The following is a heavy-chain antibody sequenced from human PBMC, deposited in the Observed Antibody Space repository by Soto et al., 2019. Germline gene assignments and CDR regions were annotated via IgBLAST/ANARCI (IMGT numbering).Heavy chain of an antibody. CDR1: CGSIISGDYY. D-gene: IGHD3-10*01. CDR2: IYYSGST. V-gene: IGHV4-30-4*01. CDR3: ARSGRWLQSYYFDY. Sequence: PSETLSLTCTFSCGSIISGDYYWSWIRQPPGKGLEWIGYIYYSGSTYYNPSLKSRVTISVDTSKNQFSLKLSSVTAADTAVYYCARSGRWLQSYYFDYWGQGTLVTVSS. J-gene: IGHJ4*02.